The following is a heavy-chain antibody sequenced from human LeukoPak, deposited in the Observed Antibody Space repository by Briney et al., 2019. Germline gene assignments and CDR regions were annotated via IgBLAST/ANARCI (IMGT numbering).Heavy chain of an antibody. V-gene: IGHV1-8*01. D-gene: IGHD6-19*01. CDR3: ARSLRGWYKDY. CDR1: GYTFTSYD. Sequence: ASVMVSCKASGYTFTSYDINWVRQATGQGLEWMGWMNPNSGNTGYAQKFQGRITMTRNTSISTAYMELSSLRSEDTAVYYCARSLRGWYKDYWGQGTLVTVSS. CDR2: MNPNSGNT. J-gene: IGHJ4*02.